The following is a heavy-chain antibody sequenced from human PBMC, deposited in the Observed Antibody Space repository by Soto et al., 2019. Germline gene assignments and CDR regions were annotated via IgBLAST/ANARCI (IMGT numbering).Heavy chain of an antibody. CDR3: ARAHHDCSSTSCPKAGYYYYGMDV. Sequence: GGSLRLSCAASGFTFSSYGMHWVRQAPGKGLEWVAVIWYDGSNKYYADSVKGRFTISRDNSKNTLYLQMNSLRAEDTAVYYCARAHHDCSSTSCPKAGYYYYGMDVWGQGTTVTVSS. D-gene: IGHD2-2*01. J-gene: IGHJ6*02. CDR2: IWYDGSNK. V-gene: IGHV3-33*01. CDR1: GFTFSSYG.